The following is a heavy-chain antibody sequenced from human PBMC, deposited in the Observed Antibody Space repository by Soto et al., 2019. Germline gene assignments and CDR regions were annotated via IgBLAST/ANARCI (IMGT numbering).Heavy chain of an antibody. CDR3: AKDLEVLSARFES. Sequence: GGSLRLSCAASGFTFSNYGMSWVRQAPGKGLEWVSGISASGGRTYYADSAKGRFTISRDNSNNTLYLQMSSLRAEDTAVYYCAKDLEVLSARFESWGQGALVTVSS. V-gene: IGHV3-23*01. D-gene: IGHD2-15*01. CDR2: ISASGGRT. CDR1: GFTFSNYG. J-gene: IGHJ4*02.